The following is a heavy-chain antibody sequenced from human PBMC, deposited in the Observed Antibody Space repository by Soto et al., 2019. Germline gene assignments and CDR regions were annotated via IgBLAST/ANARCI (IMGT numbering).Heavy chain of an antibody. CDR3: ARAHYGDYGYGMDV. V-gene: IGHV4-30-2*01. D-gene: IGHD4-17*01. Sequence: SEILSLTCAVSGGSISSGGYSWSWIRQPPGKGLEWIGYTYHSGSTYYNPSLKSRVTISVDRSKNQFSLKLSSVTAADTAVYYRARAHYGDYGYGMDVWGQGTTVTVSS. J-gene: IGHJ6*02. CDR1: GGSISSGGYS. CDR2: TYHSGST.